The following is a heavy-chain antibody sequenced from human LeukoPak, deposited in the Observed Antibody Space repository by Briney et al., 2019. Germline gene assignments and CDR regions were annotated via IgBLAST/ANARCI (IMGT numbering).Heavy chain of an antibody. CDR2: ISGYNGNT. Sequence: ASVKVSCKASGYTFTTYNINWVRQAPGQGLEWMGWISGYNGNTNYAQKLQGRVTMTTDTSTSTVYMELSSLRSEDTAVYYCARGRNYYDSSRYYYEGDAFDIWGQGTMVTVSS. V-gene: IGHV1-18*01. J-gene: IGHJ3*02. CDR1: GYTFTTYN. D-gene: IGHD3-22*01. CDR3: ARGRNYYDSSRYYYEGDAFDI.